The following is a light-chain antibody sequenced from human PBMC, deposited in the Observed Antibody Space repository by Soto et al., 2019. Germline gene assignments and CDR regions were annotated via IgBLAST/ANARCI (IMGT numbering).Light chain of an antibody. CDR1: QSVSSY. CDR3: QQYGSSPKP. V-gene: IGKV3-20*01. J-gene: IGKJ1*01. Sequence: EIVLTQSPATLSLSPGERATLSCRASQSVSSYLAWYQQKPGQAPRLLIYGASSRATGIPDRFSGSGSGTDFTITISRLEPEDFAVYYCQQYGSSPKPFGQGTKVDIK. CDR2: GAS.